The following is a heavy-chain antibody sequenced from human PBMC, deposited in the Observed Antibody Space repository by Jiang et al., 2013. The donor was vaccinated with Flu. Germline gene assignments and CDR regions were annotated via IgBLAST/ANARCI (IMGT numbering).Heavy chain of an antibody. CDR3: ARDSSGFGY. Sequence: EWLGRTYYRSKWYNDYAVSVKSRITINPDTSKNQFSLQLNSVTPEDTAVYYCARDSSGFGYWGQGTLVTVSS. J-gene: IGHJ4*02. D-gene: IGHD6-19*01. V-gene: IGHV6-1*01. CDR2: TYYRSKWYN.